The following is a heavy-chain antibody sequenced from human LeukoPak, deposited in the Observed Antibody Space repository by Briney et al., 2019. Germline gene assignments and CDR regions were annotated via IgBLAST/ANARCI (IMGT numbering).Heavy chain of an antibody. J-gene: IGHJ4*02. V-gene: IGHV1-18*01. CDR3: ARRRIQLLED. CDR1: GYTFNTYG. Sequence: ASVKVSCKASGYTFNTYGITWVRQAPGQGLEWMGWISAYNGNTNYAQKLQGRVTMTTDTSTSTAYMELRSLRSDDTAVYYCARRRIQLLEDWGQGTLVTVSS. CDR2: ISAYNGNT. D-gene: IGHD5-18*01.